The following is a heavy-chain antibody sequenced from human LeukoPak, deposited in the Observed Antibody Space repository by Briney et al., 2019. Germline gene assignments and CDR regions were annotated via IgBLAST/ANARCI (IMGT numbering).Heavy chain of an antibody. CDR3: ARVRYADYYDSSGYGGWFDP. CDR2: IIPIFGTA. D-gene: IGHD3-22*01. V-gene: IGHV1-69*13. J-gene: IGHJ5*02. CDR1: GGTFSSYA. Sequence: SVKVSCKASGGTFSSYAISWVRQAPGQGLEWMGGIIPIFGTANYAQKFQGRVTITADESTSTAYMELRSLRSDDTAVYYCARVRYADYYDSSGYGGWFDPWGQGTLVTVSS.